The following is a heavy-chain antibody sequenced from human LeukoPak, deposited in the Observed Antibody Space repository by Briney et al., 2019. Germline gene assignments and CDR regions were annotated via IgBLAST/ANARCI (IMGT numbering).Heavy chain of an antibody. CDR3: VRANYDY. CDR2: ISYDGSNK. D-gene: IGHD5-24*01. CDR1: GFTFSSYG. V-gene: IGHV3-30*03. J-gene: IGHJ4*02. Sequence: GTSLRLSCAASGFTFSSYGMHWVRQAPGKGLEWVAVISYDGSNKYYADSVKGRFTISRDNSKNALYLQMNSLRAEDTAVYYCVRANYDYWGQGTLVTVSS.